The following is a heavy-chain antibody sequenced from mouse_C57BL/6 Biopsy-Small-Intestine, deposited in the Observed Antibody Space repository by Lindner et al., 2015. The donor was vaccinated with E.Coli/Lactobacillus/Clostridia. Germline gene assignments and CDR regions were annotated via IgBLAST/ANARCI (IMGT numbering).Heavy chain of an antibody. D-gene: IGHD1-1*01. Sequence: SVKVSCKASGYPLSSFGISWVRQAPGQGLEWMGWISTNNGNTKYAQKFHDRVTITTDTSATTAYVELRSLRSDDAAVYYCAREYCDDRICYGPDYWG. J-gene: IGHJ2*01. CDR3: AREYCDDRICYGPDY. V-gene: IGHV1-7*01. CDR2: ISTNNGNT. CDR1: GYPLSSFG.